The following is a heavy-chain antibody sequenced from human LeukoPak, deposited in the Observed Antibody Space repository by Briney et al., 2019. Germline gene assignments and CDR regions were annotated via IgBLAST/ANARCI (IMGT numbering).Heavy chain of an antibody. J-gene: IGHJ5*02. D-gene: IGHD5-18*01. CDR3: AREEDTAIANNWFDP. CDR2: IIPIFGIA. V-gene: IGHV1-69*04. CDR1: GGTFSSYA. Sequence: ASVKVSCKASGGTFSSYAISWVRQAPGQGLEWMGRIIPIFGIANYAQKFQGRVTITADKSTSTAYMELSSLRSEDTAVYYCAREEDTAIANNWFDPWGQGTLVTVSS.